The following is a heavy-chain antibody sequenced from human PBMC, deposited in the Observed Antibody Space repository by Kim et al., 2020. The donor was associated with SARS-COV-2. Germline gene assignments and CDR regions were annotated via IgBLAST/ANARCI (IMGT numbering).Heavy chain of an antibody. Sequence: GGSLRLSCAASGFTFSSYSMNWVRQAPGKGLEWVSSISSSSSYIYYADSVKGRFTISRDNAKNSLYLQMNSLRAEDTAVYYCASSAPSEQLRYFDWLGLGYYYGMDVWGQGTTVTVSS. CDR1: GFTFSSYS. J-gene: IGHJ6*02. CDR3: ASSAPSEQLRYFDWLGLGYYYGMDV. CDR2: ISSSSSYI. D-gene: IGHD3-9*01. V-gene: IGHV3-21*01.